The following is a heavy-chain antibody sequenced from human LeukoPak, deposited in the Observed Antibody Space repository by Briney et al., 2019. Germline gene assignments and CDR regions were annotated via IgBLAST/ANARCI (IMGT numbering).Heavy chain of an antibody. CDR1: GYTFSNYA. CDR2: INAGNGHT. CDR3: ARGIWSARTVDYYLDY. V-gene: IGHV1-3*01. J-gene: IGHJ4*02. Sequence: GASVKVSCKASGYTFSNYAIHWVRQAPGQRFEWMGWINAGNGHTKYSQNFQGRVTITRDSSASTVFMELSSLTSEDTAVYYCARGIWSARTVDYYLDYWGQGTLVTVSS. D-gene: IGHD2-21*01.